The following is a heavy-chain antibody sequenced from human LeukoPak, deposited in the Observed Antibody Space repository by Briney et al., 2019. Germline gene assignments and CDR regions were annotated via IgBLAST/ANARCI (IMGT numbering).Heavy chain of an antibody. CDR3: AREVIEGRLEYSSSWYFGY. CDR1: GYTFTSYA. CDR2: INAGNGNT. Sequence: ASVKVSCKASGYTFTSYAMHWVRQAPGQRLEWMGWINAGNGNTKYSQKFQGRVTITRDTSASTAYMELSSLRSEDTAVYYCAREVIEGRLEYSSSWYFGYWGQGTLVTVSS. V-gene: IGHV1-3*01. J-gene: IGHJ4*02. D-gene: IGHD6-13*01.